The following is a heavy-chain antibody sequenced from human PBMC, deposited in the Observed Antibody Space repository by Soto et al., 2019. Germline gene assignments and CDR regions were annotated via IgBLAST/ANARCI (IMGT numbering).Heavy chain of an antibody. CDR3: ARDADFGIWILSYYYGMDV. D-gene: IGHD3-3*01. CDR1: GFTFSSYV. V-gene: IGHV3-23*01. Sequence: GGSLRLSCAASGFTFSSYVMAWVRQAPGKGLEWVSAISGNGGSTKYYADSVKGRFTISRDNSKNTLYLQMNSLRAEDTAVYYCARDADFGIWILSYYYGMDVWGQGTTVTVSS. J-gene: IGHJ6*02. CDR2: ISGNGGSTK.